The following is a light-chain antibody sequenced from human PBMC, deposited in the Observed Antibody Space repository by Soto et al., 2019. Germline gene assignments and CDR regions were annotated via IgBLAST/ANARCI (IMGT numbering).Light chain of an antibody. Sequence: DIQMTQSPSTLSASLGARVTITCLASQRISGWLAWYQQKPGKAPKLLIYAASSLQSGVPSRFSGSGSGTDFTLTISSLQPEDFATYYCQQSYSTPITFGQGTRLEI. CDR2: AAS. J-gene: IGKJ5*01. CDR1: QRISGW. CDR3: QQSYSTPIT. V-gene: IGKV1-39*01.